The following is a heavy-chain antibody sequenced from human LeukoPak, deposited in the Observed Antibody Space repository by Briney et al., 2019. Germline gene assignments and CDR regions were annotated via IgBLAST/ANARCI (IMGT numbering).Heavy chain of an antibody. Sequence: SVKVSCKASGGTFSSYAISWVRQAPGQGLEWMGGIIPIFGTANYAQKFQGRVTITADESTSTAYMELSSLRSEDTAVYYCARDYRNYGSGNFWFDPWGQGTLVTVSS. CDR1: GGTFSSYA. CDR2: IIPIFGTA. CDR3: ARDYRNYGSGNFWFDP. D-gene: IGHD3-10*01. V-gene: IGHV1-69*13. J-gene: IGHJ5*02.